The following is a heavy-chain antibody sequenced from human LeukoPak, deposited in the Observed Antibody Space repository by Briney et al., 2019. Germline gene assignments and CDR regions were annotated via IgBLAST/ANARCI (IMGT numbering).Heavy chain of an antibody. Sequence: ASVKVSCKASGGTFSSYAISWVRQAPGQGLEWMGWINPNSGGTNYAQKFQGRVTMTRDTSISTAYVELNRLRSDDTAVYYCARGVYCSGGSCYSRGVDWFDPWGQGTLVTVSS. CDR3: ARGVYCSGGSCYSRGVDWFDP. D-gene: IGHD2-15*01. CDR2: INPNSGGT. J-gene: IGHJ5*02. V-gene: IGHV1-2*02. CDR1: GGTFSSYA.